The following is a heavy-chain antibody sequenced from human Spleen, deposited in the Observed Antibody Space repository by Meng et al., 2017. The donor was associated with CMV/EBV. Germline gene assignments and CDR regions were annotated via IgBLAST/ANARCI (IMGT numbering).Heavy chain of an antibody. J-gene: IGHJ3*02. CDR3: ASATTVVTPDAFDI. CDR2: INHSGST. V-gene: IGHV4-34*01. Sequence: SETLSLTCAVYGGSFSGYYWSWIRQPPGKGLEWIGEINHSGSTNYNPSLKSRVTISVDTSKNQFSLKLSSVTAADTAVYYCASATTVVTPDAFDIWGQGTMVTVSS. D-gene: IGHD4-23*01. CDR1: GGSFSGYY.